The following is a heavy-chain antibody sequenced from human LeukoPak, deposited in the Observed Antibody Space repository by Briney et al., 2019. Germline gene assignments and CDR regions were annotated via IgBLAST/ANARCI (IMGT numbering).Heavy chain of an antibody. J-gene: IGHJ4*02. Sequence: ASVKVSCKASGYTCSSYDINWVRHATGQGLEWMGWMNPNSGNTGYAQKFPGRVNMTRNTSISTAYMELSSLRSEDTAVYYCARGLFGIAAAEGYWGQGTLVTVSS. V-gene: IGHV1-8*01. CDR2: MNPNSGNT. D-gene: IGHD6-13*01. CDR3: ARGLFGIAAAEGY. CDR1: GYTCSSYD.